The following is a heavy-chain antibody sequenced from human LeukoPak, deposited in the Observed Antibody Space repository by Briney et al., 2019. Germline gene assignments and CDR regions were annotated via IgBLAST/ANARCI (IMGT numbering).Heavy chain of an antibody. CDR1: GGSISNYY. CDR2: IYHSGSV. Sequence: SETLSLTCTVSGGSISNYYWSWIRQPPGKGLEWIGYIYHSGSVNYNPSLKSRVTISEDTTNNQFSLKLNSVTAADTAVYYCARGGGFGSPPAYWGQGTLVTVSS. J-gene: IGHJ4*02. V-gene: IGHV4-59*01. CDR3: ARGGGFGSPPAY. D-gene: IGHD3-10*01.